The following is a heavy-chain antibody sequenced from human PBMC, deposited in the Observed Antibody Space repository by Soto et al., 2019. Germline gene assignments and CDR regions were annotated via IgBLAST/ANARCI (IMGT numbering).Heavy chain of an antibody. D-gene: IGHD2-15*01. Sequence: GGSLRLSCAASGFTFSSYIMNWVRQAPGKGLEWVSYISSSSSTIYYADSVKGRFTISRDNAKNSLYLQMNSLRDEDTAVYYCAREDVGYCSGGSCYGVDYWGQGTLVTVSS. J-gene: IGHJ4*02. CDR3: AREDVGYCSGGSCYGVDY. V-gene: IGHV3-48*02. CDR1: GFTFSSYI. CDR2: ISSSSSTI.